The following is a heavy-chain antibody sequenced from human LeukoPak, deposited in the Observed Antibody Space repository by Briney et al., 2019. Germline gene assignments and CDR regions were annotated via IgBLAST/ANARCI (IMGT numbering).Heavy chain of an antibody. CDR3: ARAGITMVRGVIEGDAFDI. CDR1: GYTFTSYD. D-gene: IGHD3-10*01. J-gene: IGHJ3*02. CDR2: MNPNSGNT. V-gene: IGHV1-8*01. Sequence: ASVKVSCKASGYTFTSYDIKWVRQATGQGLEWMGWMNPNSGNTGYAQKFQGRVTRTTNTSISIAYMELSSLRSEDTAVYYCARAGITMVRGVIEGDAFDIWGQGTMVTASS.